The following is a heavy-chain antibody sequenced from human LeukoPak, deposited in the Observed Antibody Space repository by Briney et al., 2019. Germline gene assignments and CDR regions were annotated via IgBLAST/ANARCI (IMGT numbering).Heavy chain of an antibody. D-gene: IGHD6-13*01. CDR1: GGSISSSAYY. J-gene: IGHJ6*03. CDR2: IYYSGST. Sequence: SETLSLTCTVSGGSISSSAYYWGWIRQPPGKGLEWIGSIYYSGSTYYNPSLKSRVTISVDTPKDQFSLKLSSVTAADTAVYYCARCKSSNWPYYYYYMDVWGKGTTVTVSS. V-gene: IGHV4-39*07. CDR3: ARCKSSNWPYYYYYMDV.